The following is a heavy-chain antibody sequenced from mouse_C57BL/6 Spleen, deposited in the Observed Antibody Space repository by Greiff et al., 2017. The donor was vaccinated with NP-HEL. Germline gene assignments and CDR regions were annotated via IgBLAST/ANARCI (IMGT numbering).Heavy chain of an antibody. CDR2: IDPANGNT. Sequence: EVQRVESVAELVRPGASVKLSCTASGFNIKNTYMHWVKQRPEQGLEWIGRIDPANGNTKYAPKFQGKATITADTSSNTAYLQLSSLTSEDTAIYYCARSRLRRDYAMDYWGQGTSVTVSS. CDR3: ARSRLRRDYAMDY. D-gene: IGHD3-2*02. V-gene: IGHV14-3*01. J-gene: IGHJ4*01. CDR1: GFNIKNTY.